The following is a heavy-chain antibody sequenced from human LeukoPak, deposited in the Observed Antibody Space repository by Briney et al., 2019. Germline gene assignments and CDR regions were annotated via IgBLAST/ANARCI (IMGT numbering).Heavy chain of an antibody. J-gene: IGHJ4*02. CDR3: ARGIVATADY. V-gene: IGHV1-2*02. Sequence: ASVKVSCKASGYTFTGYYMHWVRQAPGQGLEWMGWIDPNSGGTNYVQKFQGRVTMTRDTSISTAYMELRSLRSDDTAVYYCARGIVATADYRGQGTLVTVSS. CDR1: GYTFTGYY. CDR2: IDPNSGGT. D-gene: IGHD3-22*01.